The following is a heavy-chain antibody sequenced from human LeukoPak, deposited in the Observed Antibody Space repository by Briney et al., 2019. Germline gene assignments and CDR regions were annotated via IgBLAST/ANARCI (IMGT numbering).Heavy chain of an antibody. CDR3: AKGSAHYDSSGYYFFIPTAEYFQH. Sequence: GGSLRLSCAASGFTFSSYGMHWVRQAPGKGLEWVAVISYDGSNKYYADSVKGRFTISRDNSKNTLYLQMNSLRAEDTAVYYCAKGSAHYDSSGYYFFIPTAEYFQHWGQGTLVPVSS. J-gene: IGHJ1*01. CDR2: ISYDGSNK. V-gene: IGHV3-30*18. CDR1: GFTFSSYG. D-gene: IGHD3-22*01.